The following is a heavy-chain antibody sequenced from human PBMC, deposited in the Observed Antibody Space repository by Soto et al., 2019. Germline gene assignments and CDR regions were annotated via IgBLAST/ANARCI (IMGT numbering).Heavy chain of an antibody. CDR3: ARHMTTVTVDFGY. CDR1: GYSFTSYW. D-gene: IGHD4-17*01. Sequence: EVQLVQSGAEVKKAGESLRISCKGSGYSFTSYWISWVRQMPGKGLEWMGRIDPSDSYTNYSPSFQGHVTISADKSIGTAYLQWSSLKASDTAMYYCARHMTTVTVDFGYWGQGTLVTVSS. V-gene: IGHV5-10-1*01. CDR2: IDPSDSYT. J-gene: IGHJ4*02.